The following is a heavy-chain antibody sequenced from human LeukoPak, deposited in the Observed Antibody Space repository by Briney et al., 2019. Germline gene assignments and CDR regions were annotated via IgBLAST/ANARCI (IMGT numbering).Heavy chain of an antibody. V-gene: IGHV1-69*13. D-gene: IGHD1-1*01. CDR2: IIPIFGTA. CDR3: ARMEKSVPN. J-gene: IGHJ6*04. CDR1: GYTFPSYY. Sequence: ASVKVSCKASGYTFPSYYMHWVRQAPGQGLEWMGGIIPIFGTANYAQKFQGRVTITADESTSTAYMELSSLRSEDTAVYYCARMEKSVPNWGKGTTVTVSS.